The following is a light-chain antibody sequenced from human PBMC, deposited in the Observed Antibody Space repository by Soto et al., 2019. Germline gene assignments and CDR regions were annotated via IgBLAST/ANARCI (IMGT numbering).Light chain of an antibody. V-gene: IGLV1-40*01. CDR1: SSNIGAGYD. CDR3: QSYDCSRGV. Sequence: QSVLTQPPSVSGAPGQRVTISCTGSSSNIGAGYDVHWYQQLPGTAPKLLIYGNNNRPSGVSDRFSGSKSGTSASLAITGLQAEDEADYYCQSYDCSRGVFGPGTKVTVL. J-gene: IGLJ1*01. CDR2: GNN.